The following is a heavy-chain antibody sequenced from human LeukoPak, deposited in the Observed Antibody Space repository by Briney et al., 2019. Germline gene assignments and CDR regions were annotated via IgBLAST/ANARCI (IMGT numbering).Heavy chain of an antibody. Sequence: SETLSLTCAVYGGSFSGYYWSWIRQPPGKGLEWIGEINHSGSTNYNPSLKSRVTISVDTSKNQFSLKLSSVTAADTAVYYCARIGKLYFDYWGQGTLVTVSS. V-gene: IGHV4-34*01. J-gene: IGHJ4*02. CDR1: GGSFSGYY. CDR2: INHSGST. CDR3: ARIGKLYFDY. D-gene: IGHD3-10*01.